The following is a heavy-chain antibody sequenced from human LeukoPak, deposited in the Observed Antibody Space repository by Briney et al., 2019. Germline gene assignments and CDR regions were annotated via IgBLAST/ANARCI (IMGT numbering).Heavy chain of an antibody. V-gene: IGHV3-23*01. CDR2: ISGSGGST. D-gene: IGHD6-13*01. J-gene: IGHJ4*02. CDR3: ARGAAGGRGDY. Sequence: GRSLRLSCAASGLXFSSYAMSWVRQAPGKGLEWVSGISGSGGSTNYADSVKGRFTISRDNSNTTLYLQMGSLRADDTAVYYCARGAAGGRGDYWGQGTLVTVSS. CDR1: GLXFSSYA.